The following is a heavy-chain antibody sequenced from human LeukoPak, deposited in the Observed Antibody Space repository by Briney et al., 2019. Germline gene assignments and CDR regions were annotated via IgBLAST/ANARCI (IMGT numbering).Heavy chain of an antibody. J-gene: IGHJ4*02. V-gene: IGHV3-48*03. CDR2: ISSSGSTI. CDR1: GFTLSSYE. CDR3: ARDPHSYAYFDS. D-gene: IGHD3-10*01. Sequence: GGSLRLSCAASGFTLSSYEMNWVRQARGEGLEGVSYISSSGSTIYYADSVKGRFTISRDNAKNSLYLQMISLRREDTAVYYCARDPHSYAYFDSWGQGTLVTVSS.